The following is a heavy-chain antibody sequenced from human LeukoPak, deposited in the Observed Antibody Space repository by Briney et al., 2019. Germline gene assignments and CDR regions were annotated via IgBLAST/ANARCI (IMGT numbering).Heavy chain of an antibody. V-gene: IGHV3-30-3*01. CDR2: ISYDGSNK. CDR1: GFTFNSYA. Sequence: GGSLRLSCAASGFTFNSYAIHWVRQAPGKGLEWVAVISYDGSNKYYADSVKGRFTISRDNSKNTLYLQMNSLRAEDTAVYYCARDILQLWGPFDYWGQGTLVTVSS. CDR3: ARDILQLWGPFDY. J-gene: IGHJ4*02. D-gene: IGHD5-18*01.